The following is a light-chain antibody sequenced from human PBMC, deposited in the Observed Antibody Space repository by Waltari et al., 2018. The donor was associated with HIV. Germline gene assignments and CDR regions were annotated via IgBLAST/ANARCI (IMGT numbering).Light chain of an antibody. CDR3: SSYTSSSTPYV. Sequence: QSALTQPASVSGSPGQSITISCTGTSSDVGGYNYVSWSQQHPGKSPKLTIYDVSNRPSGVSYRFSGSKCGNSASLTISGLQAEDEADYYCSSYTSSSTPYVFGTGTKVTVL. CDR1: SSDVGGYNY. V-gene: IGLV2-14*03. CDR2: DVS. J-gene: IGLJ1*01.